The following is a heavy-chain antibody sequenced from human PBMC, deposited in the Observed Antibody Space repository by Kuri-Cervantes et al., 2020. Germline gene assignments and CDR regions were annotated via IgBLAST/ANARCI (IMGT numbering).Heavy chain of an antibody. CDR2: IWYDGSNK. CDR1: GFTFSSYG. V-gene: IGHV3-33*01. J-gene: IGHJ6*02. Sequence: GGSLRLSCAASGFTFSSYGMHWVRQAPGKGLEWVAVIWYDGSNKYYADSVKGRFTISRDNSKNTLYLQMNSLRAEDTAVYYCARPSGDGGNPYYGMDVWGQGTTVTVSS. D-gene: IGHD4-23*01. CDR3: ARPSGDGGNPYYGMDV.